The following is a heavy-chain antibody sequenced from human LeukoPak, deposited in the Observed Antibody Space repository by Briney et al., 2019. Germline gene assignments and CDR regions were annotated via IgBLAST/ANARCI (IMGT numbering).Heavy chain of an antibody. CDR1: GGSISSGGYS. V-gene: IGHV4-30-4*07. CDR3: ARQQQRILWFGERGRSRGWFDP. D-gene: IGHD3-10*01. CDR2: IYYSGST. Sequence: PSETLSLTCAVSGGSISSGGYSWSWVRQPPGKGLEWIGYIYYSGSTYYNPSLKSRVTISVDTSKNQFSLRLGSVTAADTAVYYCARQQQRILWFGERGRSRGWFDPWGQGTLVTVSS. J-gene: IGHJ5*02.